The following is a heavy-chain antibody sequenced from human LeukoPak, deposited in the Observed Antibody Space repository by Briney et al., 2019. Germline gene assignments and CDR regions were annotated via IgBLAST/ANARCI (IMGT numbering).Heavy chain of an antibody. CDR2: ISAYNGNT. V-gene: IGHV1-18*01. J-gene: IGHJ4*02. D-gene: IGHD2-21*01. CDR3: ARDRVAYCGGDCYPDVFDY. CDR1: GYTFTSYG. Sequence: ASVKVSCKASGYTFTSYGISWVRQAPGQGLEWMGWISAYNGNTNYAQKLQGRVTMTTDTSTSTAYMELRSLRSDDTAVYYCARDRVAYCGGDCYPDVFDYWGQGTLVTVSS.